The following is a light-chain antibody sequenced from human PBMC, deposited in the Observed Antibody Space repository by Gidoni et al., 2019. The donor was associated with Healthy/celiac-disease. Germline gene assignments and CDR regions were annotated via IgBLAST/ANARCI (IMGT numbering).Light chain of an antibody. Sequence: QSALTQPPSVSGYPGQSVTISCTGTSSDVGSYNLVSWYQQPPGTAPKLMIYEVSNRHSGVPDRFSGSKSGTTASLTISGLQAEDEADYYCSLYTSSSTSLYVFGTGTKVTVL. CDR3: SLYTSSSTSLYV. J-gene: IGLJ1*01. V-gene: IGLV2-18*01. CDR2: EVS. CDR1: SSDVGSYNL.